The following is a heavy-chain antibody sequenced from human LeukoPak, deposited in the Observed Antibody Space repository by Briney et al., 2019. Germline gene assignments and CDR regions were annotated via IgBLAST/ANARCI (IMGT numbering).Heavy chain of an antibody. CDR3: ARVRRGYCNGGSCQGFDY. D-gene: IGHD2-15*01. CDR2: ISTSSSYI. Sequence: GGSLRLSCAASGFTFSSYSMNWVRQAPGKGLEGVSSISTSSSYIYYAYSVNGRFTMSIDHAKKSLYLQMNSLRAEDTAVYYCARVRRGYCNGGSCQGFDYWGQGTLVTVSS. V-gene: IGHV3-21*01. J-gene: IGHJ4*02. CDR1: GFTFSSYS.